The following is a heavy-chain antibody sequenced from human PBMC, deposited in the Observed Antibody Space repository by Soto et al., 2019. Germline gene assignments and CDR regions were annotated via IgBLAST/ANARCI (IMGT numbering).Heavy chain of an antibody. Sequence: GESLKISCKGSGYSFTSYWIGCVRQMPGKGLEWMGIIYPGDSDTRYSPSFQGQVTISADKSISTAYLQWSSLKASDTAMYYCARLGADCSGCSCYSYYYYGMDVWGQGTTVTVSS. J-gene: IGHJ6*02. CDR1: GYSFTSYW. V-gene: IGHV5-51*01. D-gene: IGHD2-15*01. CDR2: IYPGDSDT. CDR3: ARLGADCSGCSCYSYYYYGMDV.